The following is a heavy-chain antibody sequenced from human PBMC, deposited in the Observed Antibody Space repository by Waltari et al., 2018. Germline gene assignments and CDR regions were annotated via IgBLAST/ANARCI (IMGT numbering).Heavy chain of an antibody. CDR3: ALYYYDSSGYLY. V-gene: IGHV2-5*01. J-gene: IGHJ4*02. Sequence: QITLKESGPTLVKPTQTLTLTCTFSGFSLSTSGVGVGWIRQPPVKALEWLALIYWNDDKRYSPSLTSRLTITKDTSKNQVVLTMTNMDPVDTATYYCALYYYDSSGYLYWGQGTLVTVSS. CDR2: IYWNDDK. D-gene: IGHD3-22*01. CDR1: GFSLSTSGVG.